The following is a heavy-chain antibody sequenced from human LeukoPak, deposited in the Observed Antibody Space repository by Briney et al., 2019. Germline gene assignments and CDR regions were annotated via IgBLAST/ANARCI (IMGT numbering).Heavy chain of an antibody. CDR3: ARGWGKRYCSGGSCYSLYYYMDV. CDR2: MYTSVSA. J-gene: IGHJ6*03. D-gene: IGHD2-15*01. Sequence: SETLSLTCTVSGYSISSGYYWSWIRHPAGKGLEWIGRMYTSVSANYNPSLKSRISMSLDTSKNQFSLKLRSATAADTAVYYCARGWGKRYCSGGSCYSLYYYMDVWGKGTTVTISS. CDR1: GYSISSGYY. V-gene: IGHV4-61*02.